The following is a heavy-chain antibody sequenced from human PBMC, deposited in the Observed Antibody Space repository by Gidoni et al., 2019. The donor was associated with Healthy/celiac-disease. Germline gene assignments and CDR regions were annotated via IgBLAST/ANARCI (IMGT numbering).Heavy chain of an antibody. V-gene: IGHV1-69*04. CDR3: ASTYKYTDYDFWSGWFDP. CDR2: IIPILGIA. Sequence: QVQLVQSGAEVKKPGSSVKVSCKASGGTFSSYAISWVRQAPGQGLEWMGRIIPILGIANYAQKFQGRVTITADKSTSTAYMELSSLRSEDTAVYYCASTYKYTDYDFWSGWFDPWGQGTLVTVSS. CDR1: GGTFSSYA. D-gene: IGHD3-3*01. J-gene: IGHJ5*02.